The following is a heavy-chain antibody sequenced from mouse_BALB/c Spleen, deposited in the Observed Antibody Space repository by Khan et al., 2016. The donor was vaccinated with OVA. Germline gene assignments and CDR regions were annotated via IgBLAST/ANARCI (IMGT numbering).Heavy chain of an antibody. CDR1: GYTFTNYG. J-gene: IGHJ4*01. CDR3: ARPPYFSYTLDY. Sequence: QIQLVQSGPELKKPGETVKISCKASGYTFTNYGMNWVKQSPGKALKWMGWINTYTGEPPYADDFKGRFAFSLETSASTAYLRINNLKNEDTATYFCARPPYFSYTLDYWGQGTSVTVSS. V-gene: IGHV9-3-1*01. D-gene: IGHD2-10*01. CDR2: INTYTGEP.